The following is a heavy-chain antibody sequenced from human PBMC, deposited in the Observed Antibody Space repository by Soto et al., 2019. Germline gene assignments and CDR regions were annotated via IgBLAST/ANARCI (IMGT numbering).Heavy chain of an antibody. J-gene: IGHJ6*02. CDR2: IHYSGNT. CDR3: ARDFPRFNSSVPSYGMDV. V-gene: IGHV4-30-4*01. D-gene: IGHD3-22*01. CDR1: GGSISSGDYY. Sequence: PSETLSLTCTVSGGSISSGDYYWTWIRQPPGKGLECIGYIHYSGNTYYNPSLKSRVTISVDTSKNQFSLKLSPVTAADTAVYYCARDFPRFNSSVPSYGMDVWGQGTTVTVSS.